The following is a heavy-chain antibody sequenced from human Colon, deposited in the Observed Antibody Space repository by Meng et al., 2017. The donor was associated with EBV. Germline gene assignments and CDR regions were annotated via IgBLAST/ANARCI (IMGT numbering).Heavy chain of an antibody. D-gene: IGHD5-24*01. CDR2: IYYSGST. J-gene: IGHJ4*02. Sequence: QELSPRPLKPSQTLSLTITVSGGSISSGGYYWSWIRQHPGKGLELIGYIYYSGSTYYNPSLKSRVTISIDTSKNQFSMKLSSVTAADTAVYYCARGPSRWLQFSFDYWGQGTLVTVSS. V-gene: IGHV4-31*03. CDR1: GGSISSGGYY. CDR3: ARGPSRWLQFSFDY.